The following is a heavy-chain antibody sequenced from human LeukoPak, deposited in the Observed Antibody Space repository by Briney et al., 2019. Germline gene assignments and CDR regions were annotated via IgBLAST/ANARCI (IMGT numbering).Heavy chain of an antibody. J-gene: IGHJ6*03. CDR1: GFTFSSYA. CDR3: AKGHDYGEGGMDYYYMDV. V-gene: IGHV3-23*01. CDR2: ISGSGGST. Sequence: GGSLRLSCAASGFTFSSYAMSWVRQAPGKGLEWVSAISGSGGSTYYADSVKGQFTISRDNSKNTLYLQMNSLRAEDTAVYYCAKGHDYGEGGMDYYYMDVWGKGTTVTVSS. D-gene: IGHD4-17*01.